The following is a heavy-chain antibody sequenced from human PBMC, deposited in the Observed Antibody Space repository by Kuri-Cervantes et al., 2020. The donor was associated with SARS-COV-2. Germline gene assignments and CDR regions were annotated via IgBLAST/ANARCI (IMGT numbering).Heavy chain of an antibody. CDR2: ISYDGSNK. Sequence: LSLTCAASGFTFSSYGMHWVRQAPGKGLEWVAVISYDGSNKYYADSVKGRFTISRDNSKNTLYLQMNSLRAEDTAVYYCARVPGVDQYYYDSSGYSPPAPGDWYFDLWGRGTLVTVSS. J-gene: IGHJ2*01. V-gene: IGHV3-30*03. CDR3: ARVPGVDQYYYDSSGYSPPAPGDWYFDL. D-gene: IGHD3-22*01. CDR1: GFTFSSYG.